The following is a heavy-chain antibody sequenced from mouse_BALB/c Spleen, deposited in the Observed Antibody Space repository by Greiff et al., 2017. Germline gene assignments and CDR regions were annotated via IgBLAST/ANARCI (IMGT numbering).Heavy chain of an antibody. CDR1: GFTFSSYT. V-gene: IGHV5-6-4*01. D-gene: IGHD1-1*01. CDR3: TRDGVRGYFDV. CDR2: ISSGGSYT. Sequence: EVMLVESGGGLVKPGGSLKLSCAASGFTFSSYTMSWVRQTPEKRLEWVATISSGGSYTYYPDSVKGRFTISRDNAKNTLYLQMSSLKSEDTAMYYCTRDGVRGYFDVWGAGTTVTVSS. J-gene: IGHJ1*01.